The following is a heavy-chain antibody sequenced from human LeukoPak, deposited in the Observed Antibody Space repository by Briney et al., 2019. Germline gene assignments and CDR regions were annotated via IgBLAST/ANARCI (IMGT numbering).Heavy chain of an antibody. D-gene: IGHD3-22*01. CDR2: ISGSGGST. J-gene: IGHJ4*02. CDR1: GFTFSSYA. Sequence: PGGSLRVSCAASGFTFSSYAMSWVRQAPGKGLEWVSAISGSGGSTYYADSVKGRFTISRDNSKNTLYLQMNSLRAEDTAVYYCAKESGGYSRVSYFDYWGQGTLVTVSS. CDR3: AKESGGYSRVSYFDY. V-gene: IGHV3-23*01.